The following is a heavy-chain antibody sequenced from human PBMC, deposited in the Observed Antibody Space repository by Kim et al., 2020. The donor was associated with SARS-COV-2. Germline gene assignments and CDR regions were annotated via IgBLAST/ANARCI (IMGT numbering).Heavy chain of an antibody. V-gene: IGHV4-34*01. Sequence: SESLSLPCAVYGGSFSGYYWSWIRQPPGKGLEWIGEINHSGSTNYNPSLKSRVTISVDTSKNQFSLKLSSVTAADTAVYYCARGPVYYDSSGFLNWGQGT. J-gene: IGHJ1*01. D-gene: IGHD3-22*01. CDR3: ARGPVYYDSSGFLN. CDR1: GGSFSGYY. CDR2: INHSGST.